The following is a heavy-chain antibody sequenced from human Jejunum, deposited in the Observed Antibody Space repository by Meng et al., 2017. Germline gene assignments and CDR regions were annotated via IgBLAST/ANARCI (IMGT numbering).Heavy chain of an antibody. V-gene: IGHV1-18*01. J-gene: IGHJ4*02. CDR2: INAYNGNT. Sequence: ASLKVSCKASGYSFTSYGISWVRQAPGQGLEWMGWINAYNGNTNYAQKIQGRVTMTTDTSTSTAYMELRSLRSDDTAVYYCARDGVSFTMVRGGRYWGQGTLVTVSS. D-gene: IGHD3-10*01. CDR3: ARDGVSFTMVRGGRY. CDR1: GYSFTSYG.